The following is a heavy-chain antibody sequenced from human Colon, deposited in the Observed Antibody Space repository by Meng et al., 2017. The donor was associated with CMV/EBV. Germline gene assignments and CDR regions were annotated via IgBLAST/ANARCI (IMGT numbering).Heavy chain of an antibody. J-gene: IGHJ4*02. Sequence: GESLKISCAASGFTVSNNNMSWVRQAPGKGLECVSVISSGGNTNYADSVKGRFTISRDNSKNTLYLQMNSLRAEDTAVYYCAKEGGWFDWGQGTLVTVSS. CDR1: GFTVSNNN. CDR2: ISSGGNT. D-gene: IGHD6-19*01. V-gene: IGHV3-66*02. CDR3: AKEGGWFD.